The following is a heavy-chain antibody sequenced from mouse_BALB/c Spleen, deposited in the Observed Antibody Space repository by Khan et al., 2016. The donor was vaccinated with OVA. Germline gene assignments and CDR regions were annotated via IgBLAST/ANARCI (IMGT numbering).Heavy chain of an antibody. CDR1: GYTFTSYT. J-gene: IGHJ3*01. CDR3: ERDGAYYRNDGWFAY. Sequence: QVQLQQPGAELARPGASVKMSCKTSGYTFTSYTIHWIKLRPGQGLEWIGYINPNNGYTNYNQKFKDKATLTADKSSTTVYMQLSSLPSDDSAFYDYERDGAYYRNDGWFAYWGQGTLVTVSA. D-gene: IGHD2-14*01. V-gene: IGHV1-4*01. CDR2: INPNNGYT.